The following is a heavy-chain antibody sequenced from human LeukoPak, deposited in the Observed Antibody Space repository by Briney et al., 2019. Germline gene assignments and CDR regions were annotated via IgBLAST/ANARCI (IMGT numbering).Heavy chain of an antibody. Sequence: GGSLRLSCAASGFTFSDYYMSWIRQAPGKGLGWVSYISSSSSYTNYADSVKGRFTISRDNAKNSLYLQMNSLRAEDTAVYYCARDCSSTSCYSSHGMDVWGKGTTVTVSS. CDR2: ISSSSSYT. CDR3: ARDCSSTSCYSSHGMDV. J-gene: IGHJ6*04. D-gene: IGHD2-2*01. V-gene: IGHV3-11*06. CDR1: GFTFSDYY.